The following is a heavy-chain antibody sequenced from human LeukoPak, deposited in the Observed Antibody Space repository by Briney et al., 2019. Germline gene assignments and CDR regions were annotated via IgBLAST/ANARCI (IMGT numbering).Heavy chain of an antibody. CDR2: IYYSGST. CDR1: GGSISRGGDY. V-gene: IGHV4-39*01. J-gene: IGHJ4*02. D-gene: IGHD1-26*01. CDR3: ANHLVGSAGGDFDY. Sequence: PSETLSLTCTVSGGSISRGGDYWTWIRQPPGKGLEWIGSIYYSGSTYYNPSLKSRVTISVDTSKNQFSLKLSSVNAADTAVYYCANHLVGSAGGDFDYWGQGTLVTVSS.